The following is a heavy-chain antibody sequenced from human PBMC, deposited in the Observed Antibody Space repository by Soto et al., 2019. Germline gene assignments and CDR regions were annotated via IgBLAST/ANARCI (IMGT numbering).Heavy chain of an antibody. CDR2: ISGSGGST. CDR3: ASSVYYYDSSAHLYYYYGMDV. D-gene: IGHD3-22*01. J-gene: IGHJ6*02. V-gene: IGHV3-23*01. CDR1: GFTFSSYA. Sequence: EVQLLESGGGLVQPGGSLRLSCAASGFTFSSYAMSWVRQAPGKGLEWVSAISGSGGSTYYADSVKGRFTISRDNSKNTLYLQMNSLRAEDTAVYYCASSVYYYDSSAHLYYYYGMDVWGQGTKVTVSS.